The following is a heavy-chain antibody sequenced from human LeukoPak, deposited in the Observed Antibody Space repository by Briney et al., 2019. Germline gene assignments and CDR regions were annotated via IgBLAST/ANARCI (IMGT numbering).Heavy chain of an antibody. V-gene: IGHV4-34*01. Sequence: SETLSLTCAVYGGSFSGYYWSWIRQPPGKGLEWIGEINHSGSTNYNPSLKGRVTISVDTSKNQFSLKLSSVTAADTAVYYCARNSYTVVTPGEYFQHWGQGTLVTVSS. J-gene: IGHJ1*01. CDR3: ARNSYTVVTPGEYFQH. CDR2: INHSGST. D-gene: IGHD4-23*01. CDR1: GGSFSGYY.